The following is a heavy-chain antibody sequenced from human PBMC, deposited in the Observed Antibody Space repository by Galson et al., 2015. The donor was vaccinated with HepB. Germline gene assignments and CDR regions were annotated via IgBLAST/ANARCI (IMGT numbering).Heavy chain of an antibody. V-gene: IGHV1-18*04. CDR2: ISAYNGNT. D-gene: IGHD3-3*01. CDR3: VLITIFGVVTDYFDY. J-gene: IGHJ4*02. Sequence: SVKVSCKDSGYTFTSYGISWVRQAPGQGLEWMGWISAYNGNTNYAQKLQGIVTMTTDTSTNTDYMELRSLRSDDTAVYYCVLITIFGVVTDYFDYWGQGTLVTVSS. CDR1: GYTFTSYG.